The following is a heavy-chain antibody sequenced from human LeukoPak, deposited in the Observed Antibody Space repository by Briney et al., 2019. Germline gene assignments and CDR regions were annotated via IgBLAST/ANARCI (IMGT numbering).Heavy chain of an antibody. J-gene: IGHJ4*02. Sequence: SETLSLTCTVSGDSISSGSYYWSWIRQPAGKGLEWIGRIYTSGSTNYNPSLKSRVTISVDTSKNQFSLKLSSVTAADTAVYFCARNSCSGGSCYDNRGYFDYWGQGTLVTVSS. CDR3: ARNSCSGGSCYDNRGYFDY. D-gene: IGHD2-15*01. CDR2: IYTSGST. V-gene: IGHV4-61*02. CDR1: GDSISSGSYY.